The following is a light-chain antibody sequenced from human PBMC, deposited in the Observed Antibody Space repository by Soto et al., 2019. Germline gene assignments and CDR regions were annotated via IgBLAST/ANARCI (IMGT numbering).Light chain of an antibody. J-gene: IGKJ4*01. CDR2: GTS. V-gene: IGKV3-15*01. Sequence: ELVMTQSPATLSVSPGERATLSCRASQSFSSNVVWYQQKPGQAPRLLIYGTSTRVTGIPARFSGSGSGTEFTLTISSLQSEDFAVYYCQQYYNWPLTFGGGTKVEIK. CDR3: QQYYNWPLT. CDR1: QSFSSN.